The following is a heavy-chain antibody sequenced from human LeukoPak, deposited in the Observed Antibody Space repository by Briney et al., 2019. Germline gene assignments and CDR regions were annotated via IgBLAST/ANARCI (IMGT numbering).Heavy chain of an antibody. D-gene: IGHD3-10*01. V-gene: IGHV3-7*04. J-gene: IGHJ4*02. CDR1: GFTISFYW. CDR3: VRDGGYYGPDS. Sequence: GGSLRLSCAASGFTISFYWMSWVRQAPGKGLEWVANINQVASERNYVDSVKGRFTISRDNAKNPLYLQMNSVRAEDMAMYYCVRDGGYYGPDSWGQGALVSVSS. CDR2: INQVASER.